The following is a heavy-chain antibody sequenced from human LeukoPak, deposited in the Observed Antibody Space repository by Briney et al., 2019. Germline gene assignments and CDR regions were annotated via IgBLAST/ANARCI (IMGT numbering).Heavy chain of an antibody. CDR2: LIGSSGST. Sequence: GGSLRLSCAASGFTSTNYAMNWVRQAPGKGLEWVSVLIGSSGSTDYADSVKGRFTISRDNSKNTVFLQLNSLRAEDTAIYYCAKGAYDYIEIGYFDSWGQGTLVTVSS. V-gene: IGHV3-23*01. D-gene: IGHD5-12*01. J-gene: IGHJ4*02. CDR3: AKGAYDYIEIGYFDS. CDR1: GFTSTNYA.